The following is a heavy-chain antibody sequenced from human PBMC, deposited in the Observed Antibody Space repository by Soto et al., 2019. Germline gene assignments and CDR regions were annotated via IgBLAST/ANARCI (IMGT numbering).Heavy chain of an antibody. D-gene: IGHD6-13*01. V-gene: IGHV4-30-4*01. CDR2: IYYSGST. CDR1: GGSISSGDYY. CDR3: ARGGSGIAARNSYYYGMDV. J-gene: IGHJ6*02. Sequence: PSETLSLTCTVSGGSISSGDYYWSWIRQPPGKGLEWIGYIYYSGSTYYNLSLKSRVTISVDTSKNQFSLKLSSVTAADTAVYYCARGGSGIAARNSYYYGMDVWGQGTTVTVSS.